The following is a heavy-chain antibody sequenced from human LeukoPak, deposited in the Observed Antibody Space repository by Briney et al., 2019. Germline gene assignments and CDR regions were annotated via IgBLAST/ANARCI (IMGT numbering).Heavy chain of an antibody. CDR3: AGRGNYSGSSGFKY. CDR2: INSDGSNT. V-gene: IGHV3-74*01. J-gene: IGHJ4*02. D-gene: IGHD3-22*01. Sequence: GGSLRLSCAASGFTFSSYWMHWVRQAPGKGLVWVSRINSDGSNTNYADSVKGRFSISRDNAKNTLFLQMNSLRVEDTAVYFCAGRGNYSGSSGFKYWGQGTLVTVSS. CDR1: GFTFSSYW.